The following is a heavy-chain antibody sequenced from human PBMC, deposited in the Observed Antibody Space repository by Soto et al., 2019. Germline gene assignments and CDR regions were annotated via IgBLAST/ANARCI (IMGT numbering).Heavy chain of an antibody. Sequence: AGGSLRLSCAASGFTFSSYSMNWVRQAPGKGLEWVSYISSSSSTIYYADSVKGRFTISRDNAKNSLYLQMNSLRDEDTAVYYCARDNCSGGSCYHYYYYYGMDVWGQGXTVTVSS. CDR1: GFTFSSYS. J-gene: IGHJ6*02. V-gene: IGHV3-48*02. CDR2: ISSSSSTI. CDR3: ARDNCSGGSCYHYYYYYGMDV. D-gene: IGHD2-15*01.